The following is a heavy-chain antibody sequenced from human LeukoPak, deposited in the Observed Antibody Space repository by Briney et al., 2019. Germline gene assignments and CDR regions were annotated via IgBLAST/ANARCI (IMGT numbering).Heavy chain of an antibody. CDR3: ARHGGYDFWSGYYFDNWFDP. CDR2: INHSGST. V-gene: IGHV4-34*01. CDR1: VGSFSGYY. Sequence: SETLSLTCAVYVGSFSGYYWSWIRQPPGKGLEWIGEINHSGSTNYNSSLKSRVTISVDTSKNQFSLKLSSVTAADTAVYYCARHGGYDFWSGYYFDNWFDPWGQGTLVTVSS. D-gene: IGHD3-3*01. J-gene: IGHJ5*02.